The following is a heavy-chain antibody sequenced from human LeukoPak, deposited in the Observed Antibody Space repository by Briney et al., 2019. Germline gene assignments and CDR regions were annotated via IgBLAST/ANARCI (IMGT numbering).Heavy chain of an antibody. V-gene: IGHV5-51*01. CDR1: GYSFTNYW. CDR2: IHYGDSDT. D-gene: IGHD4-17*01. CDR3: ARRKDDYGDYVDC. J-gene: IGHJ4*02. Sequence: GESLKISCKGSGYSFTNYWIGLVRHIPGKGLERMGIIHYGDSDTRYSPYFEGQVTISADKSISSAYLQWSSLKASDTGMYYCARRKDDYGDYVDCWGQGTLVTVS.